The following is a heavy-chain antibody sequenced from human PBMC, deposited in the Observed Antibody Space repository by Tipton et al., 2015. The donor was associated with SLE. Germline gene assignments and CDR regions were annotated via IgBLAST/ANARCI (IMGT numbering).Heavy chain of an antibody. CDR2: IYHSGST. CDR3: ARDVVGPFDY. V-gene: IGHV4-4*02. D-gene: IGHD2-21*01. Sequence: SLRLSCAVSGGSISSSNWWSWVRQPPGKGLEWIGEIYHSGSTNYNPSLKSRVTISVDTSKNQFSLKLSSVTAADTAVYYCARDVVGPFDYWGQGTLVTVSS. CDR1: GGSISSSNW. J-gene: IGHJ4*02.